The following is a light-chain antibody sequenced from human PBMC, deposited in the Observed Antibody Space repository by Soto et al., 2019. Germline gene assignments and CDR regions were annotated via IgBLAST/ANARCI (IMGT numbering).Light chain of an antibody. CDR2: GAS. Sequence: ETVLTQSPGTLSLSPGESATLSCRASQSVRNKYLVWYQQKPGQAPRLLIHGASSRATGIPDRFSGSGSGTDFTLTINRLEPADSAVYYCQQCGSSPYTVGQGTKLEIK. CDR3: QQCGSSPYT. J-gene: IGKJ2*01. CDR1: QSVRNKY. V-gene: IGKV3-20*01.